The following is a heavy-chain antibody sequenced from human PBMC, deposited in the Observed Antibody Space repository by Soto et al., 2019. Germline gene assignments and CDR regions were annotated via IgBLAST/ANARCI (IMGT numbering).Heavy chain of an antibody. V-gene: IGHV3-30-3*01. CDR3: ARDGVGVVPAAIRFDY. CDR1: GFTFSSYA. D-gene: IGHD2-2*01. Sequence: QVQLVESGGGVAQPGRSLRLSCATSGFTFSSYAIYWVRQAPGTGLEWVAVISYDGSNKSYADSVKGRFTISRDNSKNTVDLQMNSLRAEDTSVYYCARDGVGVVPAAIRFDYWGQGTLVTVSS. CDR2: ISYDGSNK. J-gene: IGHJ4*02.